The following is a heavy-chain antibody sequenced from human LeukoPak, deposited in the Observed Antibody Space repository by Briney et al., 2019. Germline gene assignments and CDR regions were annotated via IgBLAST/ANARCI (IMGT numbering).Heavy chain of an antibody. CDR3: ARSGRITMVRGVIITDHYFDY. J-gene: IGHJ4*02. CDR2: IYYSGST. CDR1: GGSISSSSYY. Sequence: SETLSLTCTVSGGSISSSSYYWGWIRQPPGKGLEWIGSIYYSGSTYYNPSLKSRVTISVDTSKDQFSLKLSSVTAADTAVYYCARSGRITMVRGVIITDHYFDYWGQGTLVTVSS. V-gene: IGHV4-39*07. D-gene: IGHD3-10*01.